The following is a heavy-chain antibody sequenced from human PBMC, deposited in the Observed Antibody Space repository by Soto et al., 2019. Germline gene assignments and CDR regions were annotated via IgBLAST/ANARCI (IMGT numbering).Heavy chain of an antibody. Sequence: QVQLVQSGAEVKKPGSSVKVSCKASAGTFHNHAINWVRQAPGQGLEWMGGIIPIFGTSDYAQKFQGRVTITAGESTRTGYRELSRLRSEDTTVYYCGRGKISDVAAILRAKGFDPWGQGTLVTVSS. CDR2: IIPIFGTS. D-gene: IGHD3-9*01. V-gene: IGHV1-69*01. CDR1: AGTFHNHA. J-gene: IGHJ5*02. CDR3: GRGKISDVAAILRAKGFDP.